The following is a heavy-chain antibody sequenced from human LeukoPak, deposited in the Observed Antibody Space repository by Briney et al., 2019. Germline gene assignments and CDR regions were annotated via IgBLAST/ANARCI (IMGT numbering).Heavy chain of an antibody. CDR2: INAGNGNT. CDR1: GYTFTSYT. D-gene: IGHD6-13*01. J-gene: IGHJ4*02. Sequence: ASVKVSCKASGYTFTSYTMHRVRQAPGQRLEWMGWINAGNGNTKYSQKFQGRVTITRDTSASTAYMELSSLRSEDTAVYYCARFPGIAAAGGHWGQGTLVTVSS. V-gene: IGHV1-3*01. CDR3: ARFPGIAAAGGH.